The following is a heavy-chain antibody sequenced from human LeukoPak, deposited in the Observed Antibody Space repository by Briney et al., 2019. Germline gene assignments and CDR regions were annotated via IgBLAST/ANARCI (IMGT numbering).Heavy chain of an antibody. CDR3: ARDGWYQLLPSVNHAPRDYYYGMDV. J-gene: IGHJ6*02. D-gene: IGHD2-2*01. V-gene: IGHV4-34*01. CDR1: GGSFSGYY. CDR2: INHSGST. Sequence: PSETLSLTCAVYGGSFSGYYWSWIRQPPGKGLEWIGEINHSGSTNYNPSLKSRVTISVDTSKNQFSLKLSSVTAADTAVYYCARDGWYQLLPSVNHAPRDYYYGMDVWGQGTTVTVSS.